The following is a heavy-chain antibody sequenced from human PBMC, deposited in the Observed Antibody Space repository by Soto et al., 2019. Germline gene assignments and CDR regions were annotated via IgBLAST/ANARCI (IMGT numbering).Heavy chain of an antibody. D-gene: IGHD3-22*01. V-gene: IGHV3-21*01. CDR3: VRDYYDSFFDY. Sequence: PGGSLRLSCAASGFTFSSYSMNWVRQAPGKGLEWVSSISKSSRYIYYADSVKGQFTISGDNAKNSLYLQMNSLRAEDTAVYYCVRDYYDSFFDYWGQGTLVTVSS. CDR1: GFTFSSYS. CDR2: ISKSSRYI. J-gene: IGHJ4*02.